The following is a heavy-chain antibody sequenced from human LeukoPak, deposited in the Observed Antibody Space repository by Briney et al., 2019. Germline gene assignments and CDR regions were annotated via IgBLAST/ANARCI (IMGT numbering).Heavy chain of an antibody. CDR1: GGSISSSSYY. CDR2: IYYSGST. V-gene: IGHV4-39*07. J-gene: IGHJ6*03. D-gene: IGHD6-6*01. Sequence: SETLSLTCTVSGGSISSSSYYWGWIRQPPGKGLEWIGTIYYSGSTYYNPSLKSRVTISVDTSKNQFSLKLSSVTAADTAVYYCARQDSSSDPYYYYYMDVWGKGTTVTVSS. CDR3: ARQDSSSDPYYYYYMDV.